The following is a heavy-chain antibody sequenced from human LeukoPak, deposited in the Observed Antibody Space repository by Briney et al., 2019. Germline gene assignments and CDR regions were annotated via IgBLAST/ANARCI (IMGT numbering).Heavy chain of an antibody. CDR3: AREMATTAVVAA. CDR2: IIPIFGTA. Sequence: SVKVSCKASGGTFSSYAISWVRQAPGQGLEWMGGIIPIFGTANYAQKFQGRVTITADKSTSTAYMELSSLRSEDTAVYYCAREMATTAVVAAWGQGTLVTVSS. D-gene: IGHD5-24*01. J-gene: IGHJ4*02. V-gene: IGHV1-69*06. CDR1: GGTFSSYA.